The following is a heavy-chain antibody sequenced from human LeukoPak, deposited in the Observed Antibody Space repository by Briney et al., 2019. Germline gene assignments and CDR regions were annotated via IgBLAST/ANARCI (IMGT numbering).Heavy chain of an antibody. CDR1: GYSISSGYY. J-gene: IGHJ6*03. CDR3: AKNRRGIAPPGNYYYYMDV. Sequence: SSETLSLTCTVSGYSISSGYYWGWIRQPPGKGLEWIGSIYHSGSTYYNPSLKSRVTISVDTSKNQFSLKLSSVTAADTAVYYCAKNRRGIAPPGNYYYYMDVWGKGTTVTISS. D-gene: IGHD6-13*01. V-gene: IGHV4-38-2*02. CDR2: IYHSGST.